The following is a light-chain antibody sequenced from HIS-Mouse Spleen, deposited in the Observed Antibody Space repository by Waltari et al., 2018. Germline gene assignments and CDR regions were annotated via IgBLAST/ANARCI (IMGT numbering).Light chain of an antibody. CDR3: SSYAGSNNLV. CDR1: SSDVGGSNY. V-gene: IGLV2-8*01. Sequence: QSALTQPPSASGSPGQSVTISCTGTSSDVGGSNYVSWYQQHPGKAPKLMIYEVSKRPSGVPDRFAGCKSGKTAALTVSGLQAEDEADYYCSSYAGSNNLVFGGGTKLTVL. J-gene: IGLJ2*01. CDR2: EVS.